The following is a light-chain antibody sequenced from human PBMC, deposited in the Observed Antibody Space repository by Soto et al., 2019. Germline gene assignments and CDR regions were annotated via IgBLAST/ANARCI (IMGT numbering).Light chain of an antibody. J-gene: IGKJ1*01. CDR3: QPYGSSPGT. V-gene: IGKV3-20*01. CDR2: GAS. Sequence: EIALTQSPGTLSLSPGERATLSCSASQSVTSNYLAWYQQKPGQAPRLLMFGASIRDTGIPDRFSGSGSGTDFTLTISRLEPEDVAVFYCQPYGSSPGTFGQGTKVEGK. CDR1: QSVTSNY.